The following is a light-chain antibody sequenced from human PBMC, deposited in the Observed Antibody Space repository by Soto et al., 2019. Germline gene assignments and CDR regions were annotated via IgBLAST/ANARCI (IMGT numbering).Light chain of an antibody. J-gene: IGKJ1*01. Sequence: DIQMTQSPSSLSASVGDRVTITCRASHYISNYLNWYQQKPGKAPKLLIYAASSLQSGVPSRFSGSGSGTAFTLTISSLQPEDFATYYCQQSYSIPWTFGQGTKVEIK. V-gene: IGKV1-39*01. CDR2: AAS. CDR1: HYISNY. CDR3: QQSYSIPWT.